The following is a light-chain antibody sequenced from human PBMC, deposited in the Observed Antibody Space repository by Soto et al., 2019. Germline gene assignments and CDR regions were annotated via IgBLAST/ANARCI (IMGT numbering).Light chain of an antibody. CDR3: QHYGTSLWT. Sequence: EMVLTQSPGTLSLSPGERATLSCRASQSVSSTYLAWYKQKSGQAPRLLSYGASTRATGIPDRFSGSGSGTDFTLTIGRLEPEDFAVYYCQHYGTSLWTFGQGTKVEIK. V-gene: IGKV3-20*01. J-gene: IGKJ1*01. CDR1: QSVSSTY. CDR2: GAS.